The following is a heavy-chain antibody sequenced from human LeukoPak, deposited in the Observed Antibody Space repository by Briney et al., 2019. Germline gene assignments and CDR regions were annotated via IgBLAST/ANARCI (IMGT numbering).Heavy chain of an antibody. CDR2: ISTSSSTI. V-gene: IGHV3-11*01. Sequence: PGGSLRLSCAASGFTFSDYYMSWIRQAPGKGLEWVSYISTSSSTIYYADSVKGRVTITRDNAKNSLYLQMNRLRSEDTAVYYCARDENSGAKYYYDSSGYLYWSQGTLVTVSS. D-gene: IGHD3-22*01. CDR1: GFTFSDYY. CDR3: ARDENSGAKYYYDSSGYLY. J-gene: IGHJ4*02.